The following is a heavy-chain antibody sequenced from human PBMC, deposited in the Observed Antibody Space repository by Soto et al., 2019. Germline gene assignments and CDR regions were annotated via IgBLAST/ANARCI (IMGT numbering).Heavy chain of an antibody. V-gene: IGHV1-46*01. J-gene: IGHJ5*02. Sequence: ASVKVSCKGIGYSFTSHYMHWVRQAPGQGLEWMGTIHPGGVNIAYAQKFQGRVTLTKDTSTSTVYMELTSLTSEDTAVYYCARAISGYVTWGQGTLVTVSS. CDR1: GYSFTSHY. CDR2: IHPGGVNI. CDR3: ARAISGYVT. D-gene: IGHD5-12*01.